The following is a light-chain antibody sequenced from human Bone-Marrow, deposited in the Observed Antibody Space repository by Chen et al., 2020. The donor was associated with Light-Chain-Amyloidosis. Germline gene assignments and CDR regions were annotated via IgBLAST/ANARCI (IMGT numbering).Light chain of an antibody. V-gene: IGLV6-57*01. CDR2: EDD. J-gene: IGLJ3*02. CDR3: QSYQGSSQGV. Sequence: NFMLTQPHSVSESPGKTVIISCTRSSGSIATNYVQWYQQRPGSSPTTVIYEDDQRPSGFPDRFSGSIDRSSNSASLTISGLKSEDEADYYCQSYQGSSQGVFGGGTKLTVL. CDR1: SGSIATNY.